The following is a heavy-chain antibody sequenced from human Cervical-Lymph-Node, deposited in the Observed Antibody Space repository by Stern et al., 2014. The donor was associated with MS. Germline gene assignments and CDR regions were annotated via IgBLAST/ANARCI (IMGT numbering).Heavy chain of an antibody. Sequence: QLVPSGAELKKPGASLKVSCKASRNTFIDYYVHWVRQAPGQALEWMGWINPRSGDSNSAQKFQDRVTMTRDSSITTAYMDLSRLTSDDTAMYFCARGRYGDPFDSWGQGTLVTVSS. V-gene: IGHV1-2*02. CDR3: ARGRYGDPFDS. CDR2: INPRSGDS. CDR1: RNTFIDYY. J-gene: IGHJ4*02. D-gene: IGHD4-17*01.